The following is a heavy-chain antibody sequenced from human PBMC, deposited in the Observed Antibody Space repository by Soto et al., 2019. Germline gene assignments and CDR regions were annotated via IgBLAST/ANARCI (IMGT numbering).Heavy chain of an antibody. J-gene: IGHJ4*02. Sequence: GGSLRLSCAASGITFTNAWMSWVRQAPGKGLEWVGRIKNKADGGAADYAAPVRGRFTISRDDSKNTLFLQMDSLETEDTAVYYCTTDPGDYEDFWGRGTLVTVSS. CDR1: GITFTNAW. CDR2: IKNKADGGAA. V-gene: IGHV3-15*01. CDR3: TTDPGDYEDF. D-gene: IGHD4-17*01.